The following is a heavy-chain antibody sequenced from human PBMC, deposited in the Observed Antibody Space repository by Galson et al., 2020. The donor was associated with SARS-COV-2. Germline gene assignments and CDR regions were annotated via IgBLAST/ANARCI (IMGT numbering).Heavy chain of an antibody. CDR3: AREENFFLVVTATRMCYVDY. D-gene: IGHD2-21*02. V-gene: IGHV4-34*01. CDR2: INSSGST. J-gene: IGHJ4*02. Sequence: SETLSLTCAVYGGSFSGYYWSWIRQPPGKGLEWIGEINSSGSTNYNPSLKSRVTISVDTSKNHFSLKLSSVTAADTADCAREENFFLVVTATRMCYVDYWGRGTLATVSS. CDR1: GGSFSGYY.